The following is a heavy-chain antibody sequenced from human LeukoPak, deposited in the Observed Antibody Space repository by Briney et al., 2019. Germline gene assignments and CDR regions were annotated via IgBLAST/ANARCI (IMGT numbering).Heavy chain of an antibody. Sequence: PGRSLRLSCAASGFTFSSYGMHWVRQAPGKGLGWVAVISYDGSNKYYADSVKGRFTISRDNSKNTLYLQMNSLRAEDTAVYYCASARAPRYYYDSSGYQDYWGQGTLVTVSS. J-gene: IGHJ4*02. CDR3: ASARAPRYYYDSSGYQDY. CDR2: ISYDGSNK. V-gene: IGHV3-30*03. CDR1: GFTFSSYG. D-gene: IGHD3-22*01.